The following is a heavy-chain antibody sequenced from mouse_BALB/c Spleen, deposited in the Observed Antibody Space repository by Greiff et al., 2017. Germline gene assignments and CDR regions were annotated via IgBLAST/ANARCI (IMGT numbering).Heavy chain of an antibody. J-gene: IGHJ1*01. Sequence: VQLQQSGAELAKPGASVKMSCKASGYTFTSYWMHWVKQRPGQGLEWIGYINPSTGYTEYNQKFKDKATLTADKSSSTAYMQLSSLTSEDSAVYYCARNRNRYFDVWGAGTTVTVSS. CDR2: INPSTGYT. V-gene: IGHV1-7*01. CDR3: ARNRNRYFDV. CDR1: GYTFTSYW.